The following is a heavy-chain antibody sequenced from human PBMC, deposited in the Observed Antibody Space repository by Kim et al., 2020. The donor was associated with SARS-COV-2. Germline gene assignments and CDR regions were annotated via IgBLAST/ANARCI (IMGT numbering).Heavy chain of an antibody. CDR2: ISSSSSYT. D-gene: IGHD3-22*01. J-gene: IGHJ4*02. V-gene: IGHV3-11*05. CDR3: ARAVGVITMMVVVIGFDY. CDR1: GFTFSDYY. Sequence: GGSLRLSCAASGFTFSDYYMSWIRQAPGKGLEWVSYISSSSSYTNYADSVKGRFTISRDNAKNSLYLQMNSLRAEDTAVYYCARAVGVITMMVVVIGFDYWGQGTLVTVSS.